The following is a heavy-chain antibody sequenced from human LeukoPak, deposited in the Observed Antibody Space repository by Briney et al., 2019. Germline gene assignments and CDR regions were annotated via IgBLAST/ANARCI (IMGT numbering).Heavy chain of an antibody. CDR1: GGPIISHY. CDR2: IPNSGST. J-gene: IGHJ6*03. V-gene: IGHV4-59*11. CDR3: VRDALEGYYSYYYMDV. D-gene: IGHD1-1*01. Sequence: SETLSLTCSVSGGPIISHYWSWIRQPPGKELEWIGYIPNSGSTDYNPSLRSRVTISINTSKNQFSLKLTSVTAADSAVYYCVRDALEGYYSYYYMDVWGRGTTVTVSS.